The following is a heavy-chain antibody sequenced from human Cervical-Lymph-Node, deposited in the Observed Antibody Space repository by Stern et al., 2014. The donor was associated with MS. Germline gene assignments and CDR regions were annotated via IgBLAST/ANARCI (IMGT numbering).Heavy chain of an antibody. CDR3: AREDYRNYSPHIDY. Sequence: VQLVESGGGVVQPGRSLRLSCAASGFSFTGHTMHWVRQAPGKGLEWVTFIPYDGSKKQYAGSVKGRFTISRDTSKNTLYLQMNSLRVEDTALYYCAREDYRNYSPHIDYWGQGTLVTVSS. J-gene: IGHJ4*02. CDR2: IPYDGSKK. D-gene: IGHD4-11*01. V-gene: IGHV3-30-3*01. CDR1: GFSFTGHT.